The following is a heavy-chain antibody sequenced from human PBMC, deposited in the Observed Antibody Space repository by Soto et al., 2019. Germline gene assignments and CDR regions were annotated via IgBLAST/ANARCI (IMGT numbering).Heavy chain of an antibody. CDR2: IWYDGSNK. CDR3: ARGAGGDWFAP. Sequence: QVQLVESGGGVVQPGRSLRLSCAASGFTFSSYGMHWVRQAPGKGLEWVAVIWYDGSNKYYADSVKGRFTISRDNSKNALYLQMNSLRAEDTAVYYCARGAGGDWFAPWGQGTLVTVSS. J-gene: IGHJ5*02. V-gene: IGHV3-33*01. D-gene: IGHD3-10*01. CDR1: GFTFSSYG.